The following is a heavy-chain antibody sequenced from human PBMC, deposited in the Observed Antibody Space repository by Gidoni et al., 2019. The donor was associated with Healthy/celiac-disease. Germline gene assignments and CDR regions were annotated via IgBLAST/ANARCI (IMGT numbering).Heavy chain of an antibody. J-gene: IGHJ4*02. V-gene: IGHV1-69*01. Sequence: QVQLVQSGAAVKKPGSSVKVSCKASGGTVSSYAISWVRQAPGQGLEWMGGIIPSFGTANDAQKFQGRVTITADESTSTAYMELSSLRSEDTAVYYGASYYDFWSVKNYFDYWGQGTLVTVSS. CDR1: GGTVSSYA. D-gene: IGHD3-3*01. CDR2: IIPSFGTA. CDR3: ASYYDFWSVKNYFDY.